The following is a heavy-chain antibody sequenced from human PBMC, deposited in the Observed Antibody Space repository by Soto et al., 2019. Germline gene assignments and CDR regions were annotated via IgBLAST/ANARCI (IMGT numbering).Heavy chain of an antibody. CDR3: ARDISDAHFDY. V-gene: IGHV3-30-3*01. Sequence: QVQLVESGGGVVQPGRSRRLSCAASGFTFSSYAMHWVRQAPGKGLEWVAVISYDGSNKYYADSVKGRFTISRDNSKNTLYLQMNSLRAEDTAVYYCARDISDAHFDYWGQGTLVTVSS. CDR2: ISYDGSNK. CDR1: GFTFSSYA. D-gene: IGHD3-3*02. J-gene: IGHJ4*02.